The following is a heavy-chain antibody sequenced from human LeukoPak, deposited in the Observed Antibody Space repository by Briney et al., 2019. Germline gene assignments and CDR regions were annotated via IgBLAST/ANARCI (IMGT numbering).Heavy chain of an antibody. CDR2: IYYSGST. J-gene: IGHJ6*03. V-gene: IGHV4-39*01. D-gene: IGHD3-10*01. CDR1: GGSISSSSYY. CDR3: ARPRGRNSYYYMDV. Sequence: SETLSLTCTVSGGSISSSSYYWGWIRQPPGKGLEWIGSIYYSGSTYYNPSLKSRVTISVDTSKNQFSLKLSSVTAADTAVYYCARPRGRNSYYYMDVWGKGTTVTVSS.